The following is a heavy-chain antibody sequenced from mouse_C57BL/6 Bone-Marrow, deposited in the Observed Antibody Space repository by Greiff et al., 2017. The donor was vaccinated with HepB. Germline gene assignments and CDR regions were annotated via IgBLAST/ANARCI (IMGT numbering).Heavy chain of an antibody. V-gene: IGHV1-69*01. J-gene: IGHJ2*01. CDR3: TRGDYLYYFDY. D-gene: IGHD2-4*01. Sequence: VQLQQPGAELVMPGASVKLSCKASGYTFTSYWMHWVKQRPGQGLEWIGEIDPADSYTNYNQKFKGKSTLTVDKSSSTAYMQLSSLTSEDSAVYYCTRGDYLYYFDYWGQGTTLTVSS. CDR2: IDPADSYT. CDR1: GYTFTSYW.